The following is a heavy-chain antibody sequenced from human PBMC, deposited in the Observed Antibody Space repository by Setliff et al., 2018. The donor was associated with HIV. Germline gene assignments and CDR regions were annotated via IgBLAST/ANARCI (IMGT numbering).Heavy chain of an antibody. D-gene: IGHD3-10*01. J-gene: IGHJ4*02. CDR3: ARLSSAAMWGSYYPY. CDR2: INAGNGNT. V-gene: IGHV1-3*01. Sequence: ASVKVSCKASGYTFTTYAIHWVRQAPGQRLEWMGWINAGNGNTKYSQRFQGRVTITRDTSASTVYMDLSSLRSEDTAVYYCARLSSAAMWGSYYPYWGQGTLVTVSS. CDR1: GYTFTTYA.